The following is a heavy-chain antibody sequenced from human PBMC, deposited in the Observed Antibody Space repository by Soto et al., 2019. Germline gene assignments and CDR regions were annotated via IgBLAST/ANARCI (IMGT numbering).Heavy chain of an antibody. Sequence: QVQLVQSGAEVKKPGSSVKVSCKASGGTFSSYAISWVRQAPGQGLEWMGGIIPIFGTANYAQKFQGRVTITADESMSTAYMELSSLRSEDTAVYYCARAPCLYCSSGLGWFDPWGQGTLVTVSS. D-gene: IGHD2-2*01. J-gene: IGHJ5*02. CDR1: GGTFSSYA. CDR2: IIPIFGTA. CDR3: ARAPCLYCSSGLGWFDP. V-gene: IGHV1-69*01.